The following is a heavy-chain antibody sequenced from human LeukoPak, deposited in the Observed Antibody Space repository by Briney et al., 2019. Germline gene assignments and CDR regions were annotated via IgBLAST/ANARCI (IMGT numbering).Heavy chain of an antibody. CDR1: EFTFSDNY. V-gene: IGHV3-11*05. D-gene: IGHD1-14*01. CDR3: ARGALMAPGLFDY. CDR2: IRSSGIQT. J-gene: IGHJ4*02. Sequence: PGGSLRLSCAASEFTFSDNYMSWIRQAPGKGLEWVSYIRSSGIQTEYAYSVKGRFTISRDNAKNSLYLQMISLRAEDTAVYYCARGALMAPGLFDYWGQGTLVTVSS.